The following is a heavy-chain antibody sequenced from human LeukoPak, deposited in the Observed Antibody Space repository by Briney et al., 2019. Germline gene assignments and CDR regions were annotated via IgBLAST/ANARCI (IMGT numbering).Heavy chain of an antibody. CDR1: GFTFSSYG. J-gene: IGHJ6*02. CDR3: AEGDGMDV. Sequence: GGSLRLSCAASGFTFSSYGMHWVRQAPGKGLEWVAVISYDGSNKYYADSVKGRFTISRDNSKNTLYLQMNSLRAEDTAVYYCAEGDGMDVWGQGTTVTVSS. CDR2: ISYDGSNK. V-gene: IGHV3-30*18.